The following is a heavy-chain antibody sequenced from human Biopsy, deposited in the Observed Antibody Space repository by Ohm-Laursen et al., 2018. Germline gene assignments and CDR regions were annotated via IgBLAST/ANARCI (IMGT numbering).Heavy chain of an antibody. V-gene: IGHV4-31*03. D-gene: IGHD2-2*01. J-gene: IGHJ6*02. CDR2: IYNSGNT. CDR1: RASISNGGYF. CDR3: ARDYQPKIMTIHYYYGMDV. Sequence: TLSLTCTVSRASISNGGYFWSWVRQRPGKGLEWIGHIYNSGNTYYHPSLQSRVTISIDTSKTQFSLRLASVTAADTAVYYCARDYQPKIMTIHYYYGMDVWGLGTTVTVSS.